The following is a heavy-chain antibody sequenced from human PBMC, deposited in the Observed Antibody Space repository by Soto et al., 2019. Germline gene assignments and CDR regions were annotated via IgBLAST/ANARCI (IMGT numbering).Heavy chain of an antibody. V-gene: IGHV3-21*06. D-gene: IGHD2-2*01. CDR2: IRSSTSYI. J-gene: IGHJ3*02. CDR1: GFTFSSYS. Sequence: EVQLVESGGGLVKPGGSLRLSCEASGFTFSSYSMNWVRQAPGKGLEWVSSIRSSTSYIYYADSVKGRFTISRDNAKNLLYLQMNSLRAEDTAVYHCARSLVGKTIDAFDIWGQGTMVTVSS. CDR3: ARSLVGKTIDAFDI.